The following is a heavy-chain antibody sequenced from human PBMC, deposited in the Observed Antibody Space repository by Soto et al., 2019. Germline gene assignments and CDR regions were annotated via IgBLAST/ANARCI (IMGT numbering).Heavy chain of an antibody. D-gene: IGHD2-15*01. V-gene: IGHV4-59*01. J-gene: IGHJ5*02. CDR1: GGNISTYY. CDR3: ARDLKEYCSDGKCNWFDP. CDR2: ISYSGST. Sequence: PSQTLPLTYTVSGGNISTYYWSWIRQPPGKGLEWIGYISYSGSTNYNPSLKSRVTISFDASKNEISLQVRSATAADAAVYYCARDLKEYCSDGKCNWFDPWGQGTLVTVSS.